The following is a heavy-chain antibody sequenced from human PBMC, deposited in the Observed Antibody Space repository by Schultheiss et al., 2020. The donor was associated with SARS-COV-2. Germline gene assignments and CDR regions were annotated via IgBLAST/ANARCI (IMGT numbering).Heavy chain of an antibody. D-gene: IGHD2-15*01. CDR2: IYTSGST. V-gene: IGHV4-61*02. J-gene: IGHJ4*02. Sequence: SETLSLTCTVSGGSISSGSYYWSWIRQPAGKGLEWIGRIYTSGSTNYNPSLKSRVTISVDTSKNQFSLKLSSVTAADTAVYYCARDSEVEAFDYWGQGTLVTVSS. CDR1: GGSISSGSYY. CDR3: ARDSEVEAFDY.